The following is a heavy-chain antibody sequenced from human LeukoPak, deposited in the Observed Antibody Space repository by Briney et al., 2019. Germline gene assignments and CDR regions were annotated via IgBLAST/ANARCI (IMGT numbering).Heavy chain of an antibody. J-gene: IGHJ4*02. V-gene: IGHV3-49*04. Sequence: GGSLRLSCTASGFTFGDYAMSWVRQAPGKGLEWVGFIRSKAYGGTTEYAASVKGRFTISRDDSKSIAYLQMNSLETEDTAVYYCTRVESSGWYRGENYYFDYWGQGTLVTVSS. CDR3: TRVESSGWYRGENYYFDY. D-gene: IGHD6-19*01. CDR1: GFTFGDYA. CDR2: IRSKAYGGTT.